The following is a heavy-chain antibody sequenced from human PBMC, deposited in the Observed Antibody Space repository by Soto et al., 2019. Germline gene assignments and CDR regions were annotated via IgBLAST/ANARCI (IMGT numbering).Heavy chain of an antibody. CDR3: ARCLWFGESAPFDP. CDR2: IIPIFGTA. D-gene: IGHD3-10*01. J-gene: IGHJ5*02. Sequence: GASVKVSCKASGGTFSSYAISWVRHAPGQGLEWMGGIIPIFGTANYAQKFQGRVTITADESTSTAYMELSSLRSEDTAVYYCARCLWFGESAPFDPWGQGTLVSVSS. V-gene: IGHV1-69*13. CDR1: GGTFSSYA.